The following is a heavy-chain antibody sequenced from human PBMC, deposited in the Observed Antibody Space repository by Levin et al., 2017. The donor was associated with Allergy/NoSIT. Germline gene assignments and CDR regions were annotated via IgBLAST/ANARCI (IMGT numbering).Heavy chain of an antibody. CDR1: GFSLSTIGMS. Sequence: SGPTLVKPTQTLTLTCSFSGFSLSTIGMSVSWVRQPPGKALEWLALIDWNDDKYYSTSLKTRLTISKDISRNQVVLAMTNMDPVDTATYYCARIRDTQYFHTNDYWGQGTLVTVSS. CDR2: IDWNDDK. CDR3: ARIRDTQYFHTNDY. J-gene: IGHJ4*02. V-gene: IGHV2-70*20. D-gene: IGHD2/OR15-2a*01.